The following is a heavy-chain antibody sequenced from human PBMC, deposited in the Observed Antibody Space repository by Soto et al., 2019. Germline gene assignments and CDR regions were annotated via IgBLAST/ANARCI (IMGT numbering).Heavy chain of an antibody. CDR1: GFTFSSYE. D-gene: IGHD6-6*01. Sequence: EVQLVESGGGLVQPGGSLRLSCAASGFTFSSYEMNWVRQAPGKGLEWVSYISSSGSTIYYADSVKGRFTISRDNAKNSLYLQMNSLRSEDTAVYYCARYRLGIAARFYYYYYGMDVWGQGTTVTVSS. V-gene: IGHV3-48*03. CDR3: ARYRLGIAARFYYYYYGMDV. J-gene: IGHJ6*02. CDR2: ISSSGSTI.